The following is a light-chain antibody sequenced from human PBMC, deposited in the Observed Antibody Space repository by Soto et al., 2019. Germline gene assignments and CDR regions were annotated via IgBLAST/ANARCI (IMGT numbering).Light chain of an antibody. Sequence: DIVMTQSPDSLAVSLGERATINCKSSQSVLYNSNNKNYLAWYQQKPGKAPKVLIYDASSWAGGVPSRFSGSGSGTDFTLTISSLQPEDFATYYCQQSYSTPLTFGGGTKVDIK. V-gene: IGKV4-1*01. CDR2: DAS. J-gene: IGKJ4*01. CDR1: QSVLYNSNNKNY. CDR3: QQSYSTPLT.